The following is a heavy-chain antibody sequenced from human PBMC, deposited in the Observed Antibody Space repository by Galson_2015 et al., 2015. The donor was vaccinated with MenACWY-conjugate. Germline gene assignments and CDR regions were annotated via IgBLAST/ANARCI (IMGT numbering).Heavy chain of an antibody. J-gene: IGHJ4*02. D-gene: IGHD3/OR15-3a*01. CDR1: GFTFSNSW. Sequence: SLRLSCAASGFTFSNSWMYWIRQAPGSILEWVANINPEASQSTYVDSVKGRITISRDNAENSVYLAMNSLRPEDTAVFYCAAWTADDNYWAQGTLITVSS. CDR2: INPEASQS. CDR3: AAWTADDNY. V-gene: IGHV3-7*01.